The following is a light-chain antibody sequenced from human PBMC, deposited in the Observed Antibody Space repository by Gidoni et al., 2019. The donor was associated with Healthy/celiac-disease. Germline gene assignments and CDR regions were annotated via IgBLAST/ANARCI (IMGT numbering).Light chain of an antibody. Sequence: DIVMTQSQDSLTLSLGETATIDCKSSQSVLYSSNNKSYLAWYQQKPGQAPKLLIYWASTRESGVPDRFSGSGSGTDFTLTISSLQAEDLAVYYCQQYYSTPLTFGPGTKVEIK. CDR2: WAS. CDR1: QSVLYSSNNKSY. J-gene: IGKJ3*01. V-gene: IGKV4-1*01. CDR3: QQYYSTPLT.